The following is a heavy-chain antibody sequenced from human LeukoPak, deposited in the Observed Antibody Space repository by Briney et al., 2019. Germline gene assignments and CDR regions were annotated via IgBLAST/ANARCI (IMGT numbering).Heavy chain of an antibody. D-gene: IGHD6-19*01. V-gene: IGHV3-23*01. CDR1: AFTFSNYG. CDR2: ISGIVGST. Sequence: GGTLRLSCAASAFTFSNYGLSWVRQAPGKGLEWVSAISGIVGSTYYADSVRGRFIISRDDSKTTLYLQMNSLRAEDTAVYYCAKRVKITGAAYYFDYWGQGTLVTVSS. CDR3: AKRVKITGAAYYFDY. J-gene: IGHJ4*02.